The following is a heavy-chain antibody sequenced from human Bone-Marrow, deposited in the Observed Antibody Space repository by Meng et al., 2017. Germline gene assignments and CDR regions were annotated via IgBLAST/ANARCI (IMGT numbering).Heavy chain of an antibody. Sequence: QIPLKQSGPTLVKPTQTLKLTCTFSGFSLSTSGVGVGWIRQPPGKALEWLALIYWDDDKRYSPSLKSRLTITKDTPKNQVVLTMTNMDPVDTATYYCAHADSSGYYQAWGQGTLVTVSS. CDR2: IYWDDDK. CDR1: GFSLSTSGVG. D-gene: IGHD3-22*01. V-gene: IGHV2-5*02. J-gene: IGHJ4*02. CDR3: AHADSSGYYQA.